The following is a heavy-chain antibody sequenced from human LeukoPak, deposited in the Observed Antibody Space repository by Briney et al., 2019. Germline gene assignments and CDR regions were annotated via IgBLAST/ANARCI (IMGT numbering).Heavy chain of an antibody. Sequence: ALRLSCAASGFTFDDYAMHWVRQAPGKGLEWVSGISWNSGSIGYADSVKGRFTISRDNAKNSLYLQMNSLRAEDTALYYCVCLYYYDSSGYSDFDYWGQGALVTVSS. V-gene: IGHV3-9*01. D-gene: IGHD3-22*01. CDR1: GFTFDDYA. CDR3: VCLYYYDSSGYSDFDY. CDR2: ISWNSGSI. J-gene: IGHJ4*02.